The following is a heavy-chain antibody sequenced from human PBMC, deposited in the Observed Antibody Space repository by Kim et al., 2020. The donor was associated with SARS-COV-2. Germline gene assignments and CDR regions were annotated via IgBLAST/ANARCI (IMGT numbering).Heavy chain of an antibody. CDR2: ILDIGDTT. CDR1: GFAFSSYA. V-gene: IGHV3-23*01. D-gene: IGHD2-2*02. CDR3: AKLSICSSTSCYKTFDY. Sequence: GGSLRLSCAASGFAFSSYAMNWVRQAPGKGLEWVSGILDIGDTTYYADSVTGRFTISRDNSRNTLYLQMNSLRAEDTAVYYCAKLSICSSTSCYKTFDYWGQGTLVTVSS. J-gene: IGHJ4*02.